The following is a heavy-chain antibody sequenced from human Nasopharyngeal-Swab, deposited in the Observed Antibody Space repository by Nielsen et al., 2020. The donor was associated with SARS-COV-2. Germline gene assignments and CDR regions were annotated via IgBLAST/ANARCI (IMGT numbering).Heavy chain of an antibody. Sequence: ASVKVSCKASGYTFTSYYMHWVRQAPGQGLEWMGIVNPSGGSTSYAQKFQGRVTMTRDTSTSTVYMELSSLRSEDTAVYYCARSLVVVPAADNIAWFDPWGQGTLVTVSS. CDR1: GYTFTSYY. CDR2: VNPSGGST. D-gene: IGHD2-2*01. J-gene: IGHJ5*02. V-gene: IGHV1-46*01. CDR3: ARSLVVVPAADNIAWFDP.